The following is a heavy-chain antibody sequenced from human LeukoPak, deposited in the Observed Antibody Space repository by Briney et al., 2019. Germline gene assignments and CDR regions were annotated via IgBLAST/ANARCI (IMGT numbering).Heavy chain of an antibody. D-gene: IGHD3-3*01. CDR2: TSGSGRAT. J-gene: IGHJ4*02. V-gene: IGHV3-43*02. Sequence: GGSLRLSCAGSGFAFDEYGIHWVRQAPGKGLEWLSVTSGSGRATDYADSVKGRFTTSRDNSKSSLYLHINNLRTEDTALYYCAKETWSNSFSDFDHWGQGTLVTVSS. CDR3: AKETWSNSFSDFDH. CDR1: GFAFDEYG.